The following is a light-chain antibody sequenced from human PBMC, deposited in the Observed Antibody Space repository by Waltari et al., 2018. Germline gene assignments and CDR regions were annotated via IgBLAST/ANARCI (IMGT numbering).Light chain of an antibody. Sequence: QSALTQPRSVSGSPGQSVTISCTGTSSDVDGYNYVSWYQQHPGKAPQLMIYDVNKRPSGDPARFSGSKSGNTASLTISGLQAEDEADYYFYSYAGTSTGVFGGGTKLTVL. V-gene: IGLV2-11*01. CDR1: SSDVDGYNY. CDR2: DVN. CDR3: YSYAGTSTGV. J-gene: IGLJ3*02.